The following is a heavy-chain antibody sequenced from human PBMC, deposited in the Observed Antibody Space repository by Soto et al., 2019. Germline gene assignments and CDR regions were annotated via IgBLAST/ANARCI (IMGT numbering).Heavy chain of an antibody. V-gene: IGHV1-18*01. Sequence: ASVKVSCKASGGTFSSYAISWVRQAPGQGLECMGWISAYNGNTNYAQKLQGRVTMTTDTSTSTAYMELRSLRSDDTAVYYCARDGGWFGDSSDAFDIWGQGTMVTVSS. CDR1: GGTFSSYA. CDR2: ISAYNGNT. CDR3: ARDGGWFGDSSDAFDI. D-gene: IGHD3-10*01. J-gene: IGHJ3*02.